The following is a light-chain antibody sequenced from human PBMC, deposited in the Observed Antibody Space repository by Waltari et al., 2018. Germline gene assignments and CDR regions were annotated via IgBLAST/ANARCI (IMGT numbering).Light chain of an antibody. Sequence: SSELTQDPAVSVALGHTVRIPCQGDNLRSYFETRFQQKPGRAPILVIDAKNNRPSGIPDRFSASSSGNTASLTITGAQAEDEADFYCASRDSSGNHVVFGGGTTLTVL. J-gene: IGLJ2*01. CDR2: AKN. CDR3: ASRDSSGNHVV. V-gene: IGLV3-19*01. CDR1: NLRSYF.